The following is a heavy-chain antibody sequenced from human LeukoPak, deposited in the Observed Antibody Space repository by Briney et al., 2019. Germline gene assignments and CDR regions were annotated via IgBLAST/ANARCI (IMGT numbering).Heavy chain of an antibody. V-gene: IGHV4-59*12. CDR1: GGSISSYY. CDR3: ARPSAGGYADAFDI. CDR2: IYYSGST. Sequence: SETLSLTCTVSGGSISSYYWSWIRQPPGKGLEWIGYIYYSGSTNYNPSLKSRVAISVDTSKNQFSLKLRSVTAADTAVYYCARPSAGGYADAFDIWGQGTMVTVSS. D-gene: IGHD5-12*01. J-gene: IGHJ3*02.